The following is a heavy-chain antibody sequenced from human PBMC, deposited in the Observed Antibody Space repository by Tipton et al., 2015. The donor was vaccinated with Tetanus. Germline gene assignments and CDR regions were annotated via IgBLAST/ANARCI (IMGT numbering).Heavy chain of an antibody. D-gene: IGHD6-13*01. CDR1: GFTFSNAW. CDR3: TTGSPSSSWHYYYYGMDV. Sequence: QLVQSGGGLVKPGGSLRLSCAASGFTFSNAWMNWVRQAPGKGLEWVGRIKSKTDGGTTDYAAPVKGRFTISRDDSKNTLYLQMNSLKTEDTAVYYCTTGSPSSSWHYYYYGMDVWGQGTPVTVSS. CDR2: IKSKTDGGTT. J-gene: IGHJ6*02. V-gene: IGHV3-15*07.